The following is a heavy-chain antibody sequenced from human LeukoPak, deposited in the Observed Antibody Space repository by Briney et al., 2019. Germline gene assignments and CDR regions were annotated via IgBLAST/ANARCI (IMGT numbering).Heavy chain of an antibody. CDR3: ARKHTHGAAAGTY. V-gene: IGHV4-34*01. Sequence: SETLSLTCDVNGGSLSGSYWSWIRQSPEKGLEWIGEINQSGNSNYNPSLKSRVTILVDTSKNQFSLKLSSVTAADTAVYYCARKHTHGAAAGTYWGQGTLVTVSS. D-gene: IGHD6-13*01. CDR2: INQSGNS. J-gene: IGHJ4*02. CDR1: GGSLSGSY.